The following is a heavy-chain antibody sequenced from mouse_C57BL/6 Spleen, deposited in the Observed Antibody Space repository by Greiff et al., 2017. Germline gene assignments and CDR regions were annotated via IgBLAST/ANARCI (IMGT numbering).Heavy chain of an antibody. Sequence: QVQLQQPGAELVRPGSSVKLSCKASGYTFTSYWMHWVKQRPIQGLEWIGNIDPSDSETHYNQKFKDKATLTVDKSSSTAYMQLSSLTSEDSAVYYRARRDSYYAMDYWGQGTSVTVSS. CDR2: IDPSDSET. J-gene: IGHJ4*01. CDR1: GYTFTSYW. CDR3: ARRDSYYAMDY. V-gene: IGHV1-52*01.